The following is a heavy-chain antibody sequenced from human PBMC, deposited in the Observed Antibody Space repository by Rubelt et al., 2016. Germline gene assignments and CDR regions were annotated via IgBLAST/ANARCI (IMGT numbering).Heavy chain of an antibody. V-gene: IGHV3-7*04. J-gene: IGHJ3*02. CDR1: GFTFSNYW. CDR3: ARVYSSDSVGRTFDI. Sequence: EVQLVESGGGLVQPGGSLILSCAASGFTFSNYWMSWVRQAPGKGLEWAANIKLGGSEQYYVDSVKGRFTIPGDDAKNSLFLQRNNLRAEDTAVYYCARVYSSDSVGRTFDIWGQGTMVTVSS. CDR2: IKLGGSEQ. D-gene: IGHD2-21*01.